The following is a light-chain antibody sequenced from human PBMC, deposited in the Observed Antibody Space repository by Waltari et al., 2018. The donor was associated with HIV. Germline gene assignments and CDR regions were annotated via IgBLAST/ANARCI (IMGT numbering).Light chain of an antibody. CDR2: AAS. Sequence: DIQMTPSPSSLSASVGDRVTITCRASQNIYSHLIWYQQRPGKATKLLIYAASRLQSGVPSRFGGSGSRTDYTLTISSLQPEDVATYYCQQSHTTPRTFGQGTKVEIK. CDR3: QQSHTTPRT. CDR1: QNIYSH. J-gene: IGKJ1*01. V-gene: IGKV1-39*01.